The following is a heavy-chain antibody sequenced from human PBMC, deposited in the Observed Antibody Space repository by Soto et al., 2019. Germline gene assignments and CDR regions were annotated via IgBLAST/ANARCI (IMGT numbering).Heavy chain of an antibody. CDR1: GGSISSYY. CDR2: IYYSGST. Sequence: PSETLSLTCTVSGGSISSYYWSWIRQPPGKGLEWIGYIYYSGSTNYNPSLKSRVTISVDTSKNQFSLKLSSVTAADTAVYYCARVHLAARPKYYYYYGMDVWGQGTMVTVSS. J-gene: IGHJ6*02. D-gene: IGHD6-6*01. CDR3: ARVHLAARPKYYYYYGMDV. V-gene: IGHV4-59*01.